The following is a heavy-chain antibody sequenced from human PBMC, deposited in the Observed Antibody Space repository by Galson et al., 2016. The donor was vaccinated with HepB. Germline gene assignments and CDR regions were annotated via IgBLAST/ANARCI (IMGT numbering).Heavy chain of an antibody. CDR1: GVSIRSSNYY. D-gene: IGHD1-1*01. V-gene: IGHV4-39*01. CDR3: ARARRNWNRGDFDY. Sequence: SETLSLTCTVSGVSIRSSNYYWAWIRQPPGKGLEWIGSIYYSGSTSYNASLNSRVTMSIDTSTNQFSLRLTSVHATDTAVYYCARARRNWNRGDFDYWGQGTLVTASS. J-gene: IGHJ4*02. CDR2: IYYSGST.